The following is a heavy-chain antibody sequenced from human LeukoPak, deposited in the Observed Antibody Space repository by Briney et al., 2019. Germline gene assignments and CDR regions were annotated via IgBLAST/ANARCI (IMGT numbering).Heavy chain of an antibody. CDR3: ASRTYSSGWYVAFDI. CDR1: GGSFSGYY. CDR2: INHSGST. V-gene: IGHV4-34*01. Sequence: SETLSLTCAVYGGSFSGYYWSWIRQPPGKGLEWIGEINHSGSTNYNPSLKSRVTISVDTSKNQFSLKLSSVTAADTAVYYCASRTYSSGWYVAFDIWGQGTMVTVSS. D-gene: IGHD6-19*01. J-gene: IGHJ3*02.